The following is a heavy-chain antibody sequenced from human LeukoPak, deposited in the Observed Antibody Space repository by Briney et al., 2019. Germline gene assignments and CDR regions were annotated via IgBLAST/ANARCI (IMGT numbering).Heavy chain of an antibody. V-gene: IGHV3-23*01. CDR1: GFTFSTYA. CDR3: ATEHWGPNS. J-gene: IGHJ4*02. CDR2: ISGGGGST. D-gene: IGHD3-16*01. Sequence: GGSLRLSCAASGFTFSTYAMSWVRQAPGKGLEWVSAISGGGGSTYYADSVKGRFTISRDNSRNTLCLQMNSLRAEDTAVYYCATEHWGPNSWGQGTLVTVSS.